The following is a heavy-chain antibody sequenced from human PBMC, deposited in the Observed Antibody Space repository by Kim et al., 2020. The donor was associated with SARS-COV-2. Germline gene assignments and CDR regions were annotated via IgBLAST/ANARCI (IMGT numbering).Heavy chain of an antibody. D-gene: IGHD3-22*01. V-gene: IGHV1-69*13. CDR2: IIPIFGTA. CDR1: GGTFSSYA. Sequence: SVKVSCKASGGTFSSYAISWVRQAPGQGLEWMGGIIPIFGTANYAQKFQGRVTITADESTSTAYMELSSLRSEDTAVYYCARVAHYYDSSGYPDHWGQGALVTDAS. J-gene: IGHJ4*02. CDR3: ARVAHYYDSSGYPDH.